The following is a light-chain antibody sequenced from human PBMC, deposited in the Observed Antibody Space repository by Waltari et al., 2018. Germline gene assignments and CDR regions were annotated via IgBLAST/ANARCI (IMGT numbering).Light chain of an antibody. Sequence: EIVMTRSPATLSVSPGERVTLSCRASQSVSSNLAWYQQKPGQAPRLLIYGASTRATGIPARFSGSGSGTEFTLTISSLQSEDFAVYYCQQYNNWPLYTFGQGTKLEIK. CDR2: GAS. CDR3: QQYNNWPLYT. V-gene: IGKV3-15*01. CDR1: QSVSSN. J-gene: IGKJ2*01.